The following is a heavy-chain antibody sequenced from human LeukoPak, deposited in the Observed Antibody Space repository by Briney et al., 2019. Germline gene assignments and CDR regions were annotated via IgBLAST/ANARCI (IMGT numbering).Heavy chain of an antibody. V-gene: IGHV3-7*03. J-gene: IGHJ6*02. CDR1: GFTFSNYW. Sequence: GGSLRLSCAASGFTFSNYWMTWVRQAPGKGLEWVANINRDGNERYYVDSVKGRFTISRDDAKSSLYLQMNSLRAEDTAVYYCARRNAMDVWGQGTTVIVFS. CDR3: ARRNAMDV. CDR2: INRDGNER.